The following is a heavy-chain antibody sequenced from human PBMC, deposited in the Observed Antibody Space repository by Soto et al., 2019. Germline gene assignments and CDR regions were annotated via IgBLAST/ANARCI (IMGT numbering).Heavy chain of an antibody. CDR1: GFTFSSYS. CDR2: ISSSSSTI. CDR3: PCSSSWLTWFDP. V-gene: IGHV3-48*02. D-gene: IGHD6-13*01. J-gene: IGHJ5*02. Sequence: EVQLVESGGGLVQPGGSLRLSCAASGFTFSSYSMNWVRQAPGKGLEWVSYISSSSSTIYYADSVKSRFTISRDNSKNSLYLQRNSMRDEDTAVYYCPCSSSWLTWFDPWGQGTLVTVSS.